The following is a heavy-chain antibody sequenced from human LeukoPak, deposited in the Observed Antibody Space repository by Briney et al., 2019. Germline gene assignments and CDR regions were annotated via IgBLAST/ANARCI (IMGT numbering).Heavy chain of an antibody. J-gene: IGHJ4*02. CDR1: GGSISSYY. CDR2: IYYSGST. D-gene: IGHD5-24*01. V-gene: IGHV4-59*01. CDR3: ARGRRDMATINLFDF. Sequence: SETLSLTCTVSGGSISSYYWSWTRQPPGKGPEWIGYIYYSGSTNYNPSLKSRVTISVDAPKNQFSLRLTSVIAADTAVYYCARGRRDMATINLFDFWGQGTLVTLSS.